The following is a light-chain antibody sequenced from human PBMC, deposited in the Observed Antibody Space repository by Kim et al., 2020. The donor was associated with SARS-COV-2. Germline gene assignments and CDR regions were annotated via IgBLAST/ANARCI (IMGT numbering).Light chain of an antibody. CDR1: SSNIANNF. CDR3: VTWETNLNVVI. V-gene: IGLV1-51*01. J-gene: IGLJ2*01. CDR2: ENN. Sequence: GQKVTISCSGSSSNIANNFVSWYQQLPGTAPKLLIYENNKRPSGILDRFSGSKSGTSATLGITGLQTGDEADYYCVTWETNLNVVIFGGGTKVTVL.